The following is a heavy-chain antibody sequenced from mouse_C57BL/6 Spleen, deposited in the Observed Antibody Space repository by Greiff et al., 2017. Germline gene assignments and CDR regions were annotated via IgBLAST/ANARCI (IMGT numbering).Heavy chain of an antibody. CDR1: GFTFSDYG. D-gene: IGHD2-10*01. Sequence: EVKVVESGGGLVKPGGSLKLSCAASGFTFSDYGMHWVRQAPEKGLEWVAYISSGSSTIYYADTVKGRFTISRDNAKNTLFLQMTSLRSEDTAMYYCARAYYGNYEFAYWGQGTLVTVSA. V-gene: IGHV5-17*01. CDR2: ISSGSSTI. J-gene: IGHJ3*01. CDR3: ARAYYGNYEFAY.